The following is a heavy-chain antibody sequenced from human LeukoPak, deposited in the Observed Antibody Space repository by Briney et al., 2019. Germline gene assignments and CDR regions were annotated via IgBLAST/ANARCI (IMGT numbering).Heavy chain of an antibody. CDR3: ARDPGYYDSSGYYVDY. J-gene: IGHJ4*02. V-gene: IGHV1-2*02. D-gene: IGHD3-22*01. CDR1: GYTFTGYY. Sequence: ASVKVSCKASGYTFTGYYMHWVRQAPGQGLEWMGWINPNSGGTNYAQKFQGRVTMTRDTSISTAYMELSRLRSDDTAVDYCARDPGYYDSSGYYVDYWGQGTLVTVSS. CDR2: INPNSGGT.